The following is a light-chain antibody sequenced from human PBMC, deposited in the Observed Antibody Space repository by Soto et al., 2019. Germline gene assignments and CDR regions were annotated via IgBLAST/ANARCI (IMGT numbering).Light chain of an antibody. Sequence: IQLTQSPSSLSASVGETVTITCRASQDIDNSLNWYQHKPGKAPKLLVYAVSFLETGVPSRFSGRGSGTVFSLTINGLQSDDFATYYCQQHDGRPTMTFGQGTRLDSK. CDR1: QDIDNS. V-gene: IGKV1-33*01. J-gene: IGKJ5*01. CDR3: QQHDGRPTMT. CDR2: AVS.